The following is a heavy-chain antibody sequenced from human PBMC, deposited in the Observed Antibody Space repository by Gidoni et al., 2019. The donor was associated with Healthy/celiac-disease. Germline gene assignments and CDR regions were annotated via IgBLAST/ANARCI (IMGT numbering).Heavy chain of an antibody. CDR2: INPNSGGT. Sequence: LVQSGAEVKKPGASVKVSGKAAGYTFTGYYMHWVRQAPEQGREWMGWINPNSGGTNYAQKLQGRGTMTMDTSNSTAYLELSRLRSADTAVYDCSRGTDRKDSYGVCLYDYYYYCMDVWGQGTTVTVSS. D-gene: IGHD5-18*01. J-gene: IGHJ6*02. CDR3: SRGTDRKDSYGVCLYDYYYYCMDV. CDR1: GYTFTGYY. V-gene: IGHV1-2*02.